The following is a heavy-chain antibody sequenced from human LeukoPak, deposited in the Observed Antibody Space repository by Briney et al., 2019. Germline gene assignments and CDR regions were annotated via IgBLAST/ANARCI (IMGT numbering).Heavy chain of an antibody. CDR1: GVSISSNSQY. J-gene: IGHJ4*02. V-gene: IGHV4-39*01. CDR3: ARTPGTSTLDY. CDR2: ISYSVST. Sequence: SETLSLTCTVSGVSISSNSQYWAWIRQPPGKGLEWLGTISYSVSTHYNPSLKSRATISLDTTKNQFSLKLSSMTAADTAVYYCARTPGTSTLDYWGQGTLVTVSS. D-gene: IGHD5/OR15-5a*01.